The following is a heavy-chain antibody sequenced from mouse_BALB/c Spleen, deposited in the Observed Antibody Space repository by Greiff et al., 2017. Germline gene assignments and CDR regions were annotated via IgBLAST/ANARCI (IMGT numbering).Heavy chain of an antibody. J-gene: IGHJ4*01. CDR3: ARDQGDGNLHYYAMDY. V-gene: IGHV2-9*02. Sequence: VQLKESGPGLVAPSQSLSITCTVSGFSLTSYGVHWVRQPPGKGLEWLGVIWAGGSTNYNSALMSRLSISKDNSKSQVFLKMNSLQTDDTAMYYCARDQGDGNLHYYAMDYWGQGTSVTVSS. CDR1: GFSLTSYG. D-gene: IGHD2-1*01. CDR2: IWAGGST.